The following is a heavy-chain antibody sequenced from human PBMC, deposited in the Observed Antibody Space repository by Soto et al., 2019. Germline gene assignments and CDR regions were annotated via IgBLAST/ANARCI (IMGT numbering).Heavy chain of an antibody. V-gene: IGHV6-1*01. CDR2: TYYRSRWYN. CDR3: VRLIGNRWLDF. Sequence: SQTLSLTCAISGDSVSSSSVTWNWIRQSPSRGLEWLGRTYYRSRWYNDYAESVKSRIIINPDTSKNQFSLHLNSVTPEDTAVYYCVRLIGNRWLDFWGQGTLVTVSS. D-gene: IGHD2-8*01. J-gene: IGHJ5*01. CDR1: GDSVSSSSVT.